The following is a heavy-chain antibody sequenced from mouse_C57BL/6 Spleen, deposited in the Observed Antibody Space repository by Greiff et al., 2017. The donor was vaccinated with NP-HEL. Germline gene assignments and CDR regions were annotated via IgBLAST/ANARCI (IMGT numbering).Heavy chain of an antibody. CDR1: GFTFSDYY. CDR2: INYDGSST. J-gene: IGHJ4*01. V-gene: IGHV5-16*01. CDR3: ASGGYYYAMDY. Sequence: EVHLVESEGGLVQPGRSLKLSCTASGFTFSDYYMAWVRQVPEKGLEWVANINYDGSSTYYLDSLKSRFIIWRDNAKNILYLQMSSLKSEDTAKYYCASGGYYYAMDYWGKGTSVTVSS.